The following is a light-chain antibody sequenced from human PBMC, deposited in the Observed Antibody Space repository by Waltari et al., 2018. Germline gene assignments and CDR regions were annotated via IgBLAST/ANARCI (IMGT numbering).Light chain of an antibody. CDR3: ETGGHGTWV. Sequence: DQQQPGKAPRCLMKVNSDGSHRKGDDIPDRFSGSGSGPERYLTISSLQSEDEADYYCETGGHGTWVFGGGTKLTVL. V-gene: IGLV4-69*01. CDR2: VNSDGSH. J-gene: IGLJ3*02.